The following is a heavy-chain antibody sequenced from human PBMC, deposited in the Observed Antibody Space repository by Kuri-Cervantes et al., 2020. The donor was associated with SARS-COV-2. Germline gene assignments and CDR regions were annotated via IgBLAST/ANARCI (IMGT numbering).Heavy chain of an antibody. D-gene: IGHD2/OR15-2a*01. V-gene: IGHV3-30*18. J-gene: IGHJ4*02. CDR1: GFTFSSYG. CDR3: AKDPLSTHYLVYYFDY. CDR2: ISYDGSNK. Sequence: GESLKISCAASGFTFSSYGTHWVRQAPGKGLEWVAVISYDGSNKYYADSVKGRFTISRDNSKNTLYLQMNSLRAEDTAVYYCAKDPLSTHYLVYYFDYWGQGTLVTVSS.